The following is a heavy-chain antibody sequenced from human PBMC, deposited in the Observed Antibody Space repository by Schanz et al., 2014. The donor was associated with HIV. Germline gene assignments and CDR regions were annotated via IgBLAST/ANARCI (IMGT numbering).Heavy chain of an antibody. CDR1: GFTFNDYY. CDR2: ISDTGTTT. Sequence: VQLLESGGNLVHPGGSLRLSCAASGFTFNDYYMTWIRQATGKGLEWVSYISDTGTTTYYADSVNGRFTISRDNAKNAMFLQMNSLRGEDTAVYYCAREKDLGYSSTLGFWGQGTLVTVSS. D-gene: IGHD6-13*01. V-gene: IGHV3-11*01. CDR3: AREKDLGYSSTLGF. J-gene: IGHJ4*02.